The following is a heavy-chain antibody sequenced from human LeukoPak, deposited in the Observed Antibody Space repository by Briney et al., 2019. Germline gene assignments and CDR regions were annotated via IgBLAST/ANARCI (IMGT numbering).Heavy chain of an antibody. CDR2: ISGSGGST. Sequence: GGSLRLSCAASGFTFSSYWMSWVRQAPGKGLEWVSAISGSGGSTYYADSVKGRFTISRDNSKNTLYLQMNSLRAEDTAEYYCAKIRPLEMATGHFDYWGQGTLVTVSS. CDR1: GFTFSSYW. J-gene: IGHJ4*02. V-gene: IGHV3-23*01. CDR3: AKIRPLEMATGHFDY. D-gene: IGHD5-24*01.